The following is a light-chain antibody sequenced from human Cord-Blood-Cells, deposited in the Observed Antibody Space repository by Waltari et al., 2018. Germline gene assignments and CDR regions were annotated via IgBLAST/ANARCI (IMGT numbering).Light chain of an antibody. CDR1: SSDVGGYNY. Sequence: QSALTQPAPVSGSPGQSITISCTGTSSDVGGYNYVSRYQQHPGKAPKLMIYDVSNRPSGVSNRFSGSKSGNMASLTISGLQAEDEADYYCSSYTSSSTLWVFGGGTKLTVL. V-gene: IGLV2-14*03. J-gene: IGLJ3*02. CDR3: SSYTSSSTLWV. CDR2: DVS.